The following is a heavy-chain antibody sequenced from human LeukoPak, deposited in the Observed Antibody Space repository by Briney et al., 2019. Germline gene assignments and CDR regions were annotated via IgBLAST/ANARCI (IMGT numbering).Heavy chain of an antibody. CDR2: ISYDGSNK. V-gene: IGHV3-30*09. D-gene: IGHD6-6*01. CDR1: GFTFRSYN. J-gene: IGHJ4*02. CDR3: ARDLTLIGGIAARRYFDY. Sequence: PGRSLRLSCAASGFTFRSYNMYWVRQAPGKGLEWVAVISYDGSNKYYADSVKGRFAISRDNSKNTLNLQMNSLRAEDTAVYYCARDLTLIGGIAARRYFDYWGQGTLVTVSS.